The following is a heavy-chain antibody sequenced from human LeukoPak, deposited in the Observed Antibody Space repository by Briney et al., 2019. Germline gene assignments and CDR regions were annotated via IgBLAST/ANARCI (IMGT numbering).Heavy chain of an antibody. D-gene: IGHD6-6*01. Sequence: SETLSLTCTVSGGSISSGGYYWSWIRQHPGKGLEWIGYIYYSGSTYYNPSLKSRVTISVDTSKNQFSLKLSSVTAADTAVYYCARDLRVAARPRAFDIWGHGTMVTVSS. CDR3: ARDLRVAARPRAFDI. V-gene: IGHV4-31*03. CDR2: IYYSGST. J-gene: IGHJ3*02. CDR1: GGSISSGGYY.